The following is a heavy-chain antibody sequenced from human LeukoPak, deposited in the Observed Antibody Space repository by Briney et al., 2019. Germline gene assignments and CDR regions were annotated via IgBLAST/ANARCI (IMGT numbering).Heavy chain of an antibody. CDR2: INHSGST. V-gene: IGHV4-34*01. CDR1: GSTFSRYA. J-gene: IGHJ6*02. CDR3: ARLGKTTVTTHYGMDV. D-gene: IGHD4-17*01. Sequence: GSLRLSCAASGSTFSRYAMSWIRQPPGKGLEWIGEINHSGSTNYNPSLKSRVTISVDTSKNQFSLKLSSVTAADTAVYYCARLGKTTVTTHYGMDVWGQGTTVTVSS.